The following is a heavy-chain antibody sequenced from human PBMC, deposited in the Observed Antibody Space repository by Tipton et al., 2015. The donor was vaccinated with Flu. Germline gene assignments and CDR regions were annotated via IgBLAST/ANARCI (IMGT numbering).Heavy chain of an antibody. V-gene: IGHV6-1*01. D-gene: IGHD2-2*01. Sequence: GLVKPSQTLSLTCSISGDSVSSNSAAWNWIRQSPSRGLEWLGRTYYRSKWYNDYAVSVKSRITINPDTSKNQFSLQLNSVTPEDTAVYYCSRGTGYCSSTSCFHGMNVGGQGTTVTVSS. J-gene: IGHJ6*02. CDR1: GDSVSSNSAA. CDR3: SRGTGYCSSTSCFHGMNV. CDR2: TYYRSKWYN.